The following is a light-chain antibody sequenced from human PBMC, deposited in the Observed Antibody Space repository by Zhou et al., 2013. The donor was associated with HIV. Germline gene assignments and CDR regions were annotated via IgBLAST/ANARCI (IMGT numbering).Light chain of an antibody. CDR3: QQRSNWPIT. V-gene: IGKV3-11*01. CDR1: QSVSSVY. J-gene: IGKJ3*01. CDR2: DAS. Sequence: EIVLTQSPGTLSLSPGERATLSCRASQSVSSVYLAWYQQKPGQAPRLLIYDASNRATGIPARFSGSGSGTDFTLTISSLEPEDFAVYYCQQRSNWPITFGPGTKVDIK.